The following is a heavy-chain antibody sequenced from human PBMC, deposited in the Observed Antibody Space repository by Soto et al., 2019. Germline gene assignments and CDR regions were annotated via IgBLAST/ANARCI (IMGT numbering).Heavy chain of an antibody. CDR3: ARRVDYVWGSYRYGPYFDY. D-gene: IGHD3-16*02. CDR2: IYYSGST. CDR1: GGSISSYY. Sequence: QVQLQESGPGLVKPSETLSLTCTVSGGSISSYYWSWIRQPPGKGLEWIGYIYYSGSTNYNPSLKSRVTISADTSKNQFSLKLSSVTAADTSVYYCARRVDYVWGSYRYGPYFDYWGQGTLVTVSS. J-gene: IGHJ4*02. V-gene: IGHV4-59*08.